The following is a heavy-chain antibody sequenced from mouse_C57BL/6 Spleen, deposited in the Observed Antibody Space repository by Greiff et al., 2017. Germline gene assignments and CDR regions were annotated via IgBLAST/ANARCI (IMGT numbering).Heavy chain of an antibody. CDR2: INPGSGGT. CDR3: ASRYYGSRGSV. J-gene: IGHJ1*03. CDR1: GYAFTNYL. D-gene: IGHD1-1*01. Sequence: QVQLQQSGAELVRPGTSVKVSCKASGYAFTNYLIEWVKQRPGQGLEWIGVINPGSGGTNYNEKFKGKATLTADKSSSTTYMQLSSLTSEDSAVYFCASRYYGSRGSVWGTGTTVTVSS. V-gene: IGHV1-54*01.